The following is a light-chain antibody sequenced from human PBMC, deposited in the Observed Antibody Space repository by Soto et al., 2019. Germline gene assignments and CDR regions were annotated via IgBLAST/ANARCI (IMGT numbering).Light chain of an antibody. CDR2: GAS. CDR3: QQYNNWPPWT. Sequence: EIVMTQSPATLSVSPGERATLSCRASQSISNNLAWYQQKPGQAPRLLIYGASTRATDIPARFSGSGSGTEFTLTISSPQSEDFALYYCQQYNNWPPWTFGQGTKVEIK. CDR1: QSISNN. J-gene: IGKJ1*01. V-gene: IGKV3-15*01.